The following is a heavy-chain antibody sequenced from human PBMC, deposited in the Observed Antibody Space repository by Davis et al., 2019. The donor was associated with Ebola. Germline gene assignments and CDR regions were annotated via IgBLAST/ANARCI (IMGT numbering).Heavy chain of an antibody. CDR1: GFTFSSYA. V-gene: IGHV3-64*01. CDR2: ISSNGGST. CDR3: ARNNRGGDWDY. D-gene: IGHD2-21*02. Sequence: GGSLRLSCAASGFTFSSYAMHWVRQAPGKGLEYVSAISSNGGSTYYANSVKGRFTISRDNSKNTLYLQMNSLRAEDTAVYYCARNNRGGDWDYWGQGTLVTVSS. J-gene: IGHJ4*02.